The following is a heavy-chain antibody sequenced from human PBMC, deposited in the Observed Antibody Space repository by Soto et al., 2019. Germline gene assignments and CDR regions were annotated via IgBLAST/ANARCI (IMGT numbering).Heavy chain of an antibody. D-gene: IGHD5-12*01. J-gene: IGHJ4*02. CDR3: ERKRMLRMKTDFEI. V-gene: IGHV4-39*01. Sequence: SSTXSLTCSFSVCSTIDKSYFLCWVRQSPGKGLEWIGSMYYSGSSYYNPSLKSRVAISVDTSKNQFYLKMRSVTAADTAVYLCERKRMLRMKTDFEIRGQGTLV. CDR1: VCSTIDKSYF. CDR2: MYYSGSS.